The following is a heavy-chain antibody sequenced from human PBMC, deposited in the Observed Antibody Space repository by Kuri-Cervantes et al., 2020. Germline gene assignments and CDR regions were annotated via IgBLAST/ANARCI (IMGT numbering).Heavy chain of an antibody. V-gene: IGHV4-4*02. CDR2: IYHSGST. Sequence: GSLRLSCAVSGGSISSSNWWSWVRQPPGKGLEWIGEIYHSGSTNYNPSLKSRVTISVDRSKNQFSLKLSSVTAADTAVYYCARTIYDSSGYYPFAWFDPWGQGTLVTVSS. CDR1: GGSISSSNW. CDR3: ARTIYDSSGYYPFAWFDP. D-gene: IGHD3-22*01. J-gene: IGHJ5*02.